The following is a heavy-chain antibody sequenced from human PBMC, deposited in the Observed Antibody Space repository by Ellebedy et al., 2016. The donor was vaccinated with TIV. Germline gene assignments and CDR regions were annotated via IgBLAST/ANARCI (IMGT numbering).Heavy chain of an antibody. D-gene: IGHD3-10*01. CDR3: ARHGSGAVSMDV. CDR1: GYSFTSYW. Sequence: GGSLRLXXKGSGYSFTSYWIGWVRQMPGKGLEWMGIIYPGDSDTRYSPSFQGQVTISADKSISTAYLQWRSLKASDTAMYYCARHGSGAVSMDVWGQGTTVTVSS. V-gene: IGHV5-51*01. CDR2: IYPGDSDT. J-gene: IGHJ6*02.